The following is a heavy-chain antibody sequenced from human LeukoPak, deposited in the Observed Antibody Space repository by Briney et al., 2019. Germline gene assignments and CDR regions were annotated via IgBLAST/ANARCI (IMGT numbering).Heavy chain of an antibody. D-gene: IGHD6-19*01. CDR2: ISSSSSYI. CDR1: GFTFSSYS. J-gene: IGHJ5*02. V-gene: IGHV3-21*01. CDR3: ARSRYSSVNWFDP. Sequence: PGGSLRLSCAASGFTFSSYSMNWVRQAPGKGLEWVSFISSSSSYIYYADSVKGRFTISRDNAKNSLYLQMNSLRAEDTAVYYCARSRYSSVNWFDPWGQGTLVTVSS.